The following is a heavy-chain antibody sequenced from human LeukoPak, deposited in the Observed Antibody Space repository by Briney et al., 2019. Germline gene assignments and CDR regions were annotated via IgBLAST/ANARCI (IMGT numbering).Heavy chain of an antibody. V-gene: IGHV3-23*01. D-gene: IGHD3-22*01. CDR2: ISGSGGST. CDR3: AKANYYDSSGYYENLDY. J-gene: IGHJ4*02. CDR1: GFTFSNYW. Sequence: PGGSLRLSCAASGFTFSNYWMSWVRQAPGKGLEWVSAISGSGGSTYHADSVKGRFTISRDNSKNTLYLQMNSLRAEDTAVYYCAKANYYDSSGYYENLDYWGQGTLVTVSS.